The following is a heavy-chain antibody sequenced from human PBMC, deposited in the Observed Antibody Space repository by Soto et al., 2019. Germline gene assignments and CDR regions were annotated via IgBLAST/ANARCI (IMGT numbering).Heavy chain of an antibody. D-gene: IGHD1-7*01. CDR1: GYTFTSYA. CDR2: INAGNGNT. V-gene: IGHV1-3*01. Sequence: ASLKVSCKASGYTFTSYAMHWVRQAPGQRLEWMGWINAGNGNTKYSQKFQGRVTITRDTSASTAYMELSSLRSEDTAVYYCARVGTGTTPPYYYGMDVWGQGTTVTVSS. CDR3: ARVGTGTTPPYYYGMDV. J-gene: IGHJ6*02.